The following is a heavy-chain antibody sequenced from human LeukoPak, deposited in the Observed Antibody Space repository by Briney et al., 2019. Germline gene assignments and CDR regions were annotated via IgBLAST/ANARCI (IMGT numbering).Heavy chain of an antibody. Sequence: ASVKVSCKASGYTFTGYYMHWARQAPGQGLEWMGWINPNSGGTNYAQKFQGRVTMTRDTSISTAYMELSRLRSDDTAVYYCARALGHCSGGSCGLDPWGQGTLVTVSS. CDR2: INPNSGGT. CDR1: GYTFTGYY. D-gene: IGHD2-15*01. J-gene: IGHJ5*02. CDR3: ARALGHCSGGSCGLDP. V-gene: IGHV1-2*02.